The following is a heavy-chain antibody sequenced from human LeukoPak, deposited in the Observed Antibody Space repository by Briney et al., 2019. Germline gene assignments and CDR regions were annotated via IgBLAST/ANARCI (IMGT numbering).Heavy chain of an antibody. J-gene: IGHJ4*02. CDR1: GYTFTCYY. V-gene: IGHV1-2*02. CDR3: ARDLGEGYYDSSGLFDY. D-gene: IGHD3-22*01. Sequence: ASVKVSCKASGYTFTCYYMHWVRQAPGQGLEWMGWINPNSGGTNYAQKFQGRVTMTRDTSISTAYMELSRLRSDDTAVYYCARDLGEGYYDSSGLFDYWGQGTLVTVSS. CDR2: INPNSGGT.